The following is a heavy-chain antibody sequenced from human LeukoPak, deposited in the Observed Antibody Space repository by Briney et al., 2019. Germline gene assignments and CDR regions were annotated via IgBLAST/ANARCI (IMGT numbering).Heavy chain of an antibody. D-gene: IGHD3-22*01. J-gene: IGHJ4*02. CDR1: GGTFSSYA. CDR2: IIPIFGTA. V-gene: IGHV1-69*05. CDR3: ARVVADSSGYYYVGY. Sequence: GASVNVSCKASGGTFSSYAISWVRQAPGQGLEWMGGIIPIFGTANYAQKFQGRVTITTDESTSTAYMELSSLRSEDTAVYYCARVVADSSGYYYVGYWGQGTLVTVSS.